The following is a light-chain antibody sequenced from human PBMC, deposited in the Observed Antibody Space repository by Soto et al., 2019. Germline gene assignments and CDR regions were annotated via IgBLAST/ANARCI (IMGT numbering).Light chain of an antibody. CDR3: SSYAGSNNVV. CDR1: SSDVGGYNY. CDR2: EVS. V-gene: IGLV2-8*01. Sequence: QSVLTQPPSASGSPGQSVTISCTGTSSDVGGYNYVSWYQHHPGKAPKLMIYEVSKRPSGVPDRFSGSKSGYTASLTVSGLQAEDEADYYCSSYAGSNNVVFGGGTKLTVL. J-gene: IGLJ3*02.